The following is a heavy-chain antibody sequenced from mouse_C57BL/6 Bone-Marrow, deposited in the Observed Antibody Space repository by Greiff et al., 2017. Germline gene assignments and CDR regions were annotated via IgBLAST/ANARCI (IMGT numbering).Heavy chain of an antibody. J-gene: IGHJ4*01. Sequence: VQLQQPGAELVKPGASVKLSCKASGYTFTNYWMHWVKQRPGQGLEWIGMMHPNGGSPDYNEKFKSEATLSVDKSSRTAYMEPSSLTSADSAVYYCARSYDYDDYTMDYWGQGTSVTVSS. V-gene: IGHV1-64*01. CDR1: GYTFTNYW. CDR2: MHPNGGSP. CDR3: ARSYDYDDYTMDY. D-gene: IGHD2-4*01.